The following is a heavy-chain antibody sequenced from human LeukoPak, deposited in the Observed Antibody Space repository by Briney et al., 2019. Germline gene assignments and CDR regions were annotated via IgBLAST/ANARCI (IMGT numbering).Heavy chain of an antibody. J-gene: IGHJ5*02. CDR2: MNPNSGDT. V-gene: IGHV1-8*01. D-gene: IGHD1-1*01. CDR3: ARPRGLERAFDP. Sequence: ASVKVSCKASGYTFTNYDINWVRQATGQGLEWMGWMNPNSGDTGYAQKFQGRVTMTRSTSISTAYMELGSLRSEDTAVYYCARPRGLERAFDPWGQGTLVTVSS. CDR1: GYTFTNYD.